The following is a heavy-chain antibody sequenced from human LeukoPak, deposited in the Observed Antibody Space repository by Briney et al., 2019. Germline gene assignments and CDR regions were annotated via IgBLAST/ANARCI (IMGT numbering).Heavy chain of an antibody. Sequence: ASVKVSCKASGYTFTGYYMHWVRQAPGQGLEWMGWINPNSGGTNYAQKSQGRVTMTRDTSISTAYMELSRLRSDDTAVYYCARGGYGSGSLHYYYYYMDVWGKGTTVTVSS. CDR3: ARGGYGSGSLHYYYYYMDV. CDR2: INPNSGGT. D-gene: IGHD3-10*01. J-gene: IGHJ6*03. CDR1: GYTFTGYY. V-gene: IGHV1-2*02.